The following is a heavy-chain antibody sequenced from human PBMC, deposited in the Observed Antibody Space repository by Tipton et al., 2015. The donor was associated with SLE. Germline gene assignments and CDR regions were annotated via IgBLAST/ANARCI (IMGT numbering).Heavy chain of an antibody. D-gene: IGHD6-13*01. V-gene: IGHV4-34*01. CDR2: ISHDGGA. J-gene: IGHJ4*02. CDR3: ARRRGSSWYEDYFDY. Sequence: TLSLTCTVFDGSLSGYYWAWLRQSPGKGLEWIGEISHDGGANYNPSLVDRVSISLDTSKNQFSLKLSSVTAADTAVYYCARRRGSSWYEDYFDYWGQGTLVTVSS. CDR1: DGSLSGYY.